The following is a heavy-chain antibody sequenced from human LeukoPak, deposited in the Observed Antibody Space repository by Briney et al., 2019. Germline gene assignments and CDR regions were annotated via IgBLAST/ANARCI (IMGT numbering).Heavy chain of an antibody. Sequence: TPSETLSLTCAVYGGSFSGYYWSWIRQPPGKGLEWIGEINHSGSTNYNPSLKSRVTISVDTSKNQFSLKLSSVTAADTAVYYCARGVYIAAAQYGFWGQGTLVTVSS. CDR2: INHSGST. CDR3: ARGVYIAAAQYGF. J-gene: IGHJ4*02. CDR1: GGSFSGYY. V-gene: IGHV4-34*01. D-gene: IGHD6-13*01.